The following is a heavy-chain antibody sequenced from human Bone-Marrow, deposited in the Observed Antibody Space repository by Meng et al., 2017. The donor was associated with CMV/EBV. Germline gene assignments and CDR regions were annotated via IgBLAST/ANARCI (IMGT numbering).Heavy chain of an antibody. V-gene: IGHV3-30-3*01. CDR1: GFTFSRYA. Sequence: GESLKISCAASGFTFSRYAMHWVRQAPGKGLEWVSVISYDGSNKYYADSVKGRFTISRDNSKNTLYLQMNSLRAEDTAVYYCARVGAYCSSTSCQSYYYYGMDVWGQGTMVTVSS. J-gene: IGHJ6*01. D-gene: IGHD2-2*01. CDR3: ARVGAYCSSTSCQSYYYYGMDV. CDR2: ISYDGSNK.